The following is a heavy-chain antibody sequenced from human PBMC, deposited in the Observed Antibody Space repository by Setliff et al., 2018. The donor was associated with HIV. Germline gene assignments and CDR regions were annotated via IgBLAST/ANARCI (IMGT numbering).Heavy chain of an antibody. CDR1: GDSVNDRSYF. CDR2: FYYNGDS. V-gene: IGHV4-39*01. J-gene: IGHJ6*03. Sequence: SETLSLTCTVSGDSVNDRSYFWGWIRQPPGKGLEWTGTFYYNGDSRYNPSLKSRVTISVDTSKNQVSLKLRSVTAADTAFYYCARAPHTGFYYMDVWGKGTTVTVSS. CDR3: ARAPHTGFYYMDV.